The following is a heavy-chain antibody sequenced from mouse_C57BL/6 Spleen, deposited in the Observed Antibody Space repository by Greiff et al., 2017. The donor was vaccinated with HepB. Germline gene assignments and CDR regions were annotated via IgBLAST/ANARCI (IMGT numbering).Heavy chain of an antibody. V-gene: IGHV1-69*01. Sequence: QVQLQQPGAELVMPGASVKLSCKASGYTFTSYWMHWVKQRPGQGLEWIGEIDPSDSYTNYNQKFKGKSTLTVDKSSSTAYMQLSSLTSEGSAVYYCAIYYYGSGYDYYAMDYWCQGTSVTVSS. CDR3: AIYYYGSGYDYYAMDY. D-gene: IGHD1-1*01. J-gene: IGHJ4*01. CDR2: IDPSDSYT. CDR1: GYTFTSYW.